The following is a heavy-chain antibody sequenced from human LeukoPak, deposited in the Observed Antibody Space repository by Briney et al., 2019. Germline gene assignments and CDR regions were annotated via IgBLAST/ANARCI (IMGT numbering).Heavy chain of an antibody. J-gene: IGHJ4*02. CDR2: ISGSGGRT. CDR1: GFTFSSYA. V-gene: IGHV3-23*01. D-gene: IGHD3-22*01. Sequence: PGGSLRLSCAASGFTFSSYAMSWVRQAPGKGLEWVSAISGSGGRTYYAHSGKGRFTLSRANSKNTLNLQMNSLRAKDTAVYYCTKDETNYYNSSGDFSVGSFDYWGQGTLVTVSS. CDR3: TKDETNYYNSSGDFSVGSFDY.